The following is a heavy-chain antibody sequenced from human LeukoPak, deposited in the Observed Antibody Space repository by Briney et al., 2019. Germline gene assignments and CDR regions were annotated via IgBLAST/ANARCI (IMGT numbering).Heavy chain of an antibody. CDR2: IFYSGST. CDR1: GGSISSSSYY. Sequence: PSETLSLTCTVSGGSISSSSYYWGWIRQPPGKGLEWIGSIFYSGSTYYNPSLKSRVTVSLDTSKNQFSLKLSSVTAADTAVYYCARAIAVAPAGTPIYFDYWGQGTLVTVSS. J-gene: IGHJ4*02. CDR3: ARAIAVAPAGTPIYFDY. D-gene: IGHD6-19*01. V-gene: IGHV4-39*07.